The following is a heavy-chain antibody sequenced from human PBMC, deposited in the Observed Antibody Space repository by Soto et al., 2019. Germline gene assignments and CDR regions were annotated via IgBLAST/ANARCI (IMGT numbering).Heavy chain of an antibody. CDR3: AVGKARIAAAGTTFDY. J-gene: IGHJ4*02. D-gene: IGHD6-13*01. CDR2: IIPILGIA. V-gene: IGHV1-69*02. Sequence: QVQLVQSGAEVKKPGSSVKVSCKASGGTFSSYTISWVRQAPGQGLEWMGRIIPILGIANYAQKFQGRVTITADKSTSTAYMELSSLRSEDTAVYYCAVGKARIAAAGTTFDYWGQGTLVTVSS. CDR1: GGTFSSYT.